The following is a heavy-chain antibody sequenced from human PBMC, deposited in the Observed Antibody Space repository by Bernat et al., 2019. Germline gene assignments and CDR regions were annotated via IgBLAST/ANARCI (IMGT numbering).Heavy chain of an antibody. D-gene: IGHD3-3*01. CDR1: GFTFSGSA. J-gene: IGHJ4*02. V-gene: IGHV3-73*02. CDR2: IRSKANSYAT. CDR3: TRLGYDFWSGYPADY. Sequence: EVQLVESGGGLVQPGGSLKLSCAASGFTFSGSAMHWVRQASGKGLEWVGRIRSKANSYATAYAASVKGRFTISRDDSKNTAYLQMNSLKTEDTAVYYCTRLGYDFWSGYPADYWGQGTLVTVSS.